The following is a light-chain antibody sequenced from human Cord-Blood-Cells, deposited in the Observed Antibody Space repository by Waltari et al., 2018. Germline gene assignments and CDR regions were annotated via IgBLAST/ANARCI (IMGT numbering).Light chain of an antibody. CDR2: WAS. CDR3: QQYYSTPQT. Sequence: DIVMTQSPDSLAVSLGERATINCKSSQSVLYSSNNKNYLAWYQQKPAQPPKLLIYWASTRESGVPDRCSGSGSGRDFTLTISSLQAEDVAVYYCQQYYSTPQTFGQGTKVEIK. J-gene: IGKJ1*01. V-gene: IGKV4-1*01. CDR1: QSVLYSSNNKNY.